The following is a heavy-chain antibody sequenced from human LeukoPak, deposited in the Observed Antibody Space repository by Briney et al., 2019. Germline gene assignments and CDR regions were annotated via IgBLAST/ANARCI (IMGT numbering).Heavy chain of an antibody. D-gene: IGHD2/OR15-2a*01. CDR2: ISGDGNAK. CDR3: ARAYVYAFDY. V-gene: IGHV3-48*01. CDR1: GFHFSSYI. Sequence: PGGSLRLSFSASGFHFSSYIINWVRQAPGKGPGGVSYISGDGNAKQYPDSVKGRFHISRDNAKNALYLQMNSLRADDTAVYFCARAYVYAFDYWGQGTLVTVSS. J-gene: IGHJ4*02.